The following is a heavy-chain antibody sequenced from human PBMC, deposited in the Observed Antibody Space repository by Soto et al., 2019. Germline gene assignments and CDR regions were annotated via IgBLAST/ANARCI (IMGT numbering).Heavy chain of an antibody. J-gene: IGHJ3*02. CDR2: INPNSGGT. V-gene: IGHV1-2*04. D-gene: IGHD6-13*01. CDR1: GYTFTGYY. CDR3: ARDRGIAAAGNDAFDI. Sequence: GASVKVSCKASGYTFTGYYMHWVRQAPGQGLEWMGWINPNSGGTNYAQKFQGWVTMTRDTSISTAYMELSRLRSDDTAVYYCARDRGIAAAGNDAFDIWGQGTMVTVSS.